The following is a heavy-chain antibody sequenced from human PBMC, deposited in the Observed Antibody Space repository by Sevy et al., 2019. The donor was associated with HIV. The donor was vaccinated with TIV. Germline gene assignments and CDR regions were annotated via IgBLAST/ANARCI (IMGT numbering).Heavy chain of an antibody. CDR1: GESFNGYY. J-gene: IGHJ6*02. CDR2: INHVGSA. CDR3: ARGYYISSRDHYFGLDV. V-gene: IGHV4-34*01. Sequence: SETLSLTCAVYGESFNGYYWTWIRQTPEKGLEWIGEINHVGSANSNPSLKSRMTISIDTSKNQFSLKLRSVTAADTAMYCCARGYYISSRDHYFGLDVWGQGTTVTVSS. D-gene: IGHD6-13*01.